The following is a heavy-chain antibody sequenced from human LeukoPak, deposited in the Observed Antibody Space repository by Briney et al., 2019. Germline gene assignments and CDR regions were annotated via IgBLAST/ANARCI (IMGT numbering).Heavy chain of an antibody. Sequence: GGSLRLSCVTSGFIFSSYGIHWFRQAPGKGLEWVAFIRYDGSDKYYADSVKGRFTISRDNSKNKVYLQMNSLRVEDTAVYYCAKDAWEVGATSEIDYWGQGTLVTVSS. CDR3: AKDAWEVGATSEIDY. J-gene: IGHJ4*02. CDR2: IRYDGSDK. V-gene: IGHV3-30*02. D-gene: IGHD1-26*01. CDR1: GFIFSSYG.